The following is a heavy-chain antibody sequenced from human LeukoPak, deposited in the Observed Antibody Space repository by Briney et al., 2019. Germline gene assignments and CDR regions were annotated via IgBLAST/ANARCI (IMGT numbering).Heavy chain of an antibody. CDR3: TRGPQPRDDILTGYYKGAFDI. V-gene: IGHV3-11*01. Sequence: KAGGSLRLSCAASGFTFSDYYMSWIRQAPGKGLEWVSYISSSGSTIYYADSVKGRFTISRDNAKNSLYLQMNSLKTEDTAVYYCTRGPQPRDDILTGYYKGAFDIWGQGTMVTVSS. CDR2: ISSSGSTI. D-gene: IGHD3-9*01. J-gene: IGHJ3*02. CDR1: GFTFSDYY.